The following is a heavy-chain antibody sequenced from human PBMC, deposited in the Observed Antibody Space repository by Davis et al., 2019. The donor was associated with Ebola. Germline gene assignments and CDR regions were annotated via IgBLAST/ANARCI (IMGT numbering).Heavy chain of an antibody. CDR2: ISGSGDST. J-gene: IGHJ6*02. CDR1: GFTFSSYA. V-gene: IGHV3-23*01. D-gene: IGHD6-19*01. Sequence: GESLKISCAASGFTFSSYAMSWVRQAPGKGLQWVSAISGSGDSTYYADSVKGRFTISRDNSKNTLYLQMNSLRAEDTAVYYCAKLKSSGWYQGLYYYYGMDVWGQGTTVTVSS. CDR3: AKLKSSGWYQGLYYYYGMDV.